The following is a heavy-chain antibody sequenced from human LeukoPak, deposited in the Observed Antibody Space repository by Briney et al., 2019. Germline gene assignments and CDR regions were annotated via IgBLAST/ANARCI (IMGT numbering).Heavy chain of an antibody. J-gene: IGHJ4*02. V-gene: IGHV4-34*01. Sequence: SETLSLTCAVYGGSFSGHYWSWIRQPPGKGLEWIGEINHSGSTNYNPSLKSRVTISVDTSKNQFSLKLSSVTAADTAVYYCARGRRMVYAMGGPDSGALNYWGQGTLVTVSS. D-gene: IGHD2-8*01. CDR2: INHSGST. CDR1: GGSFSGHY. CDR3: ARGRRMVYAMGGPDSGALNY.